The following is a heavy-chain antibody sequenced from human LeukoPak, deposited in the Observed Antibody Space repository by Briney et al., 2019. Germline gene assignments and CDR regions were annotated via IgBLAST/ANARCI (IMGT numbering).Heavy chain of an antibody. Sequence: SETLSLTCTVSGGSISSSSYYWGWIRQPPGKGLEWIGSIYYSGSTYYNPSLKSRVTISVDTSKNQFSLKLSLWNAADTAVYYCARTTAEYYGSGRYNWFDPWGQGTLVTVSS. CDR1: GGSISSSSYY. V-gene: IGHV4-39*01. CDR2: IYYSGST. D-gene: IGHD3-10*01. CDR3: ARTTAEYYGSGRYNWFDP. J-gene: IGHJ5*02.